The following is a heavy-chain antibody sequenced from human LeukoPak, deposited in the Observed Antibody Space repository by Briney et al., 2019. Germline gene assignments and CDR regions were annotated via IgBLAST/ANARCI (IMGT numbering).Heavy chain of an antibody. V-gene: IGHV3-23*01. CDR2: ISGSGGST. D-gene: IGHD2-2*01. J-gene: IGHJ3*02. CDR3: ATRDIVVVPAATHGAFDI. CDR1: GFTFSSYA. Sequence: GGSLRLSCAASGFTFSSYAMSWVRQAPGKGLEWVSAISGSGGSTYYADSVKGRFTISRDNSKNTLYLQMNSLRAEDTAVYYCATRDIVVVPAATHGAFDIWGQGTMATVSS.